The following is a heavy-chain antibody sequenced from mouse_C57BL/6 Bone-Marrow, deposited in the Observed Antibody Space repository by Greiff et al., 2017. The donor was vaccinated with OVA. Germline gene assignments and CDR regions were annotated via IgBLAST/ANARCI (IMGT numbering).Heavy chain of an antibody. CDR1: GFTFSSYG. D-gene: IGHD2-5*01. Sequence: EVKLVESGGDLVKPGGSLKLSCAASGFTFSSYGMSWVRQTPDKRLEWVATISSGGSYTYYPDSVKGRFTISRDNAKNTLYLQMSSLKSEDTAMYYCARQEYYSNYGAYWGQGTLVTVSA. J-gene: IGHJ3*01. CDR3: ARQEYYSNYGAY. V-gene: IGHV5-6*01. CDR2: ISSGGSYT.